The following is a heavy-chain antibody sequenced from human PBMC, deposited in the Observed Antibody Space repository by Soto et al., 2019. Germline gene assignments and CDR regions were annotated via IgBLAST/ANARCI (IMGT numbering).Heavy chain of an antibody. J-gene: IGHJ4*02. CDR1: GGSFSGYY. CDR3: ARGRQYRVRGVIITFPYDY. Sequence: QVQLQQWGAGLLKPSETLSLTCAVYGGSFSGYYWSWIRQPPGKGLEWIGEINHSGSTNYNPSLKSRVTISVDTSKNQFSLKLSSVTAADTAVYYCARGRQYRVRGVIITFPYDYWGQGTLVTVSS. V-gene: IGHV4-34*01. D-gene: IGHD3-10*01. CDR2: INHSGST.